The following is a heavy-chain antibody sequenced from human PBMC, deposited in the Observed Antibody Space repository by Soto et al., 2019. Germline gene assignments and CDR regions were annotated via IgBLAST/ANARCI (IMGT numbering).Heavy chain of an antibody. CDR1: GFTFSTYW. CDR3: VCGGNFFIS. D-gene: IGHD3-16*01. V-gene: IGHV3-7*01. CDR2: MDQDGSER. Sequence: EVQLVESGGGLVQPGGSLRLSCAASGFTFSTYWMTWVRQPPGKGLEWVANMDQDGSERYYVDSVRGRFTVSRDNAKNSLFRQINGWRAEDPAVYYWVCGGNFFISWGQGTLATVSP. J-gene: IGHJ4*02.